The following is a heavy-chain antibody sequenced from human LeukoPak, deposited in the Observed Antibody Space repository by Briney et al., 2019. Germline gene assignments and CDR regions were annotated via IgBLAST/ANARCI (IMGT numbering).Heavy chain of an antibody. CDR3: ARGHNHQLQHDY. CDR1: GGSISSGGYY. CDR2: IYHSGST. Sequence: SETLSLTCTVSGGSISSGGYYWSWIRQPPGKGLEWIGYIYHSGSTYYNPSLKSRVTISVDRSKNQFSLKLSSVTAADTAVYYCARGHNHQLQHDYWGQGTLVTVSS. V-gene: IGHV4-30-2*01. J-gene: IGHJ4*02. D-gene: IGHD2-2*01.